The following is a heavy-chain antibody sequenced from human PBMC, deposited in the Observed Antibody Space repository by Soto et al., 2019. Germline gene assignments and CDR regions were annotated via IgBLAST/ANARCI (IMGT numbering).Heavy chain of an antibody. V-gene: IGHV1-69*13. Sequence: SVKVSCKASGGTFSSYAISWVRQAPGQGLEWMGGIIPIFGTANYAQKFQGRVTITADESTSTAYMELSSLRSEDTAVYYCATEGIVGATNYYYYGMDVWGQGTTVTVSS. J-gene: IGHJ6*02. CDR2: IIPIFGTA. CDR1: GGTFSSYA. D-gene: IGHD1-26*01. CDR3: ATEGIVGATNYYYYGMDV.